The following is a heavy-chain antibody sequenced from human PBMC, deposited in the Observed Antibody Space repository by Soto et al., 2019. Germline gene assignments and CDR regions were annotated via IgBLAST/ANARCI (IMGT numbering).Heavy chain of an antibody. D-gene: IGHD3-3*01. V-gene: IGHV4-31*03. CDR2: IYYSGST. CDR1: GGSISNGGYY. CDR3: ARDVTDFGSGHEGMDV. Sequence: SETLSLTCTVSGGSISNGGYYWTWIRQHPGKGLEWIGYIYYSGSTYYNPSLKSRVTISVDTSKNQFSLKLTSVTAADTAVYYCARDVTDFGSGHEGMDVWGQGTRVTGSS. J-gene: IGHJ6*02.